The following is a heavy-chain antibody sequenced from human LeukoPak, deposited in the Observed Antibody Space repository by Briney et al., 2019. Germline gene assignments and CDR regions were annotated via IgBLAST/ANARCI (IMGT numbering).Heavy chain of an antibody. Sequence: SETLSLTCTVSGSSINSYYWNWIRQSPGKGLEWIWYIYYNGDTNYNPSLKSRVTVSIDTSKKQFSLKLKSVTAADTAVYYCTTYIWARHFDYWGQGTLVTVSS. CDR2: IYYNGDT. V-gene: IGHV4-59*01. CDR3: TTYIWARHFDY. J-gene: IGHJ4*02. D-gene: IGHD3-16*01. CDR1: GSSINSYY.